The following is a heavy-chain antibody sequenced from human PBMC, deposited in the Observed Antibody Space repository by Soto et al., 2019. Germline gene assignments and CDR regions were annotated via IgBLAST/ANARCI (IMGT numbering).Heavy chain of an antibody. CDR3: VRGGKVAGAFDI. V-gene: IGHV3-33*01. J-gene: IGHJ3*02. Sequence: QEQLVESGGDVVQPGRALRLSCAASGFIFSDYGLHWVRQAPGKGLEWVAVIWDDGIKKYYADSMKGRFTISRDNSENMVYLQMNSLRGEDTAVYYCVRGGKVAGAFDIWGQGTMVTVFS. D-gene: IGHD3-16*01. CDR2: IWDDGIKK. CDR1: GFIFSDYG.